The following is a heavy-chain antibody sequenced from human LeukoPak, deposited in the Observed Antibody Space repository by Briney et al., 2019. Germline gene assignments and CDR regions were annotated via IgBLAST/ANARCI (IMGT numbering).Heavy chain of an antibody. CDR1: GDSVTNTRYY. CDR3: ARESSVTATY. CDR2: IYYTGDT. V-gene: IGHV4-39*07. J-gene: IGHJ4*02. D-gene: IGHD2-15*01. Sequence: SETLSLTCTVSGDSVTNTRYYWGWIRQPPGKGLEWIGTIYYTGDTYYNPSLRSRVTISVDTSNDQFSLELTSVTAADTAVYYCARESSVTATYWGQGTLVIVSS.